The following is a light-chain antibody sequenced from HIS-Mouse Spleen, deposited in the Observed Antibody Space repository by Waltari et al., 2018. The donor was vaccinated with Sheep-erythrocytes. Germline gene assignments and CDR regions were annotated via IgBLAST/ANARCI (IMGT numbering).Light chain of an antibody. CDR3: MQALQTPFT. V-gene: IGLV3-1*01. Sequence: SYELTQPPSVSVSPGQTASITCSGDKLGDKYACWYQQKPGQSPVLVIYQDSKRPSGIPDRFSGSGSGTDFTLKISRVEAEDVGVYYCMQALQTPFTFGPGT. J-gene: IGLJ1*01. CDR1: KLGDKY. CDR2: QDS.